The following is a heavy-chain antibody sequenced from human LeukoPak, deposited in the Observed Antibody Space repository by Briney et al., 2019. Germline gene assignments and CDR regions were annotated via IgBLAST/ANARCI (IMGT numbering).Heavy chain of an antibody. D-gene: IGHD3-22*01. CDR3: ARGHSYYYDSSGYFDY. J-gene: IGHJ4*02. CDR1: GGTFSSYA. CDR2: IIPILGIA. V-gene: IGHV1-69*04. Sequence: GASVKVSCKASGGTFSSYAISWVRQAPGQGLEWMGRIIPILGIANYAQKFQGRVTITADKSASTAYMELSRLRSEDTAVYYCARGHSYYYDSSGYFDYWGQGTLVTVSS.